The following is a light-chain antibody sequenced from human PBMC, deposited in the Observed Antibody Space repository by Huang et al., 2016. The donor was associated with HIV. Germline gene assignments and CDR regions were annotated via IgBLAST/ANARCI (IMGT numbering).Light chain of an antibody. Sequence: EIVMTQSPATLSVSPGERATLSCRASQSVSSNLAWYQQKPGQGPRLLIHSASTRVTGIPARFSGSGAGKEFTLSLSSLQSEDFAVYYCQQYDTWPRGTFGQGTKVEVK. CDR2: SAS. J-gene: IGKJ1*01. CDR1: QSVSSN. CDR3: QQYDTWPRGT. V-gene: IGKV3-15*01.